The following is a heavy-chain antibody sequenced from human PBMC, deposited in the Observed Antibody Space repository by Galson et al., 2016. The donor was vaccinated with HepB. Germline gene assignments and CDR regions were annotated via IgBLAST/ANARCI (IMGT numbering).Heavy chain of an antibody. V-gene: IGHV3-49*03. J-gene: IGHJ3*02. CDR2: IRTHAYGGTT. CDR1: GFTSGDHA. Sequence: SLRLSCAASGFTSGDHAMSWFRQAPGKGLEWVAFIRTHAYGGTTEYAASVKGRFIISRDDSKNIVSLQMNSLKSEDTAVYLFARERGWYMDAFDIWGRGTVVTVSS. CDR3: ARERGWYMDAFDI. D-gene: IGHD6-19*01.